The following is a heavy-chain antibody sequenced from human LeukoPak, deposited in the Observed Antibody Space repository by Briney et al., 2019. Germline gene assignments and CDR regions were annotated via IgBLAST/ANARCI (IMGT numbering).Heavy chain of an antibody. D-gene: IGHD2-21*02. CDR3: ARVPPKADCGGDCYHFDY. J-gene: IGHJ4*02. V-gene: IGHV4-34*01. CDR1: GGSFSGYY. Sequence: SETLSLTCAVYGGSFSGYYWSWIRQPPGKGLEWIGEINHSGSTNYNPSLKSRVTISVDTSKNQFSLKLSSVTAADTAVYYCARVPPKADCGGDCYHFDYWGQGTLVTVSS. CDR2: INHSGST.